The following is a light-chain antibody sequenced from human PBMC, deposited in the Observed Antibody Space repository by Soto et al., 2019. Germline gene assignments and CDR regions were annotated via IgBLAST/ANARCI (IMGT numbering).Light chain of an antibody. CDR2: LGS. Sequence: DIVMTQSPLSLPVTPGEPAYISCRSSQSLVDSSGNNLLDWYLQKPGQSPQLLIYLGSIRASGVXDXCRGSGSGTDFTLQISRVEAEDVGVYYCMQALQTPRTFGQGTKVEIK. CDR1: QSLVDSSGNNL. J-gene: IGKJ1*01. V-gene: IGKV2-28*01. CDR3: MQALQTPRT.